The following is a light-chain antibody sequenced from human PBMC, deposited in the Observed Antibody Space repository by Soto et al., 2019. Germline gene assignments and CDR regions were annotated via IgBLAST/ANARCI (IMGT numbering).Light chain of an antibody. CDR3: CSFTGTYTSV. CDR1: SSDGGGYSY. Sequence: QSALTQPRSVSGSPGQSVTISCTGTSSDGGGYSYVSWYQQHPGKAPKLIIYDVNKRPSGVPDRFSGSKSGNTASLTISGLQAEDEADYHCCSFTGTYTSVFGGGTQLTVL. V-gene: IGLV2-11*01. J-gene: IGLJ2*01. CDR2: DVN.